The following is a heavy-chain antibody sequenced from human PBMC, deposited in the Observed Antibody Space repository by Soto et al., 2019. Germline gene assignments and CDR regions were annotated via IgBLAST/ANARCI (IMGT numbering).Heavy chain of an antibody. Sequence: QVQLQESGPGLVKPSETLSLTCTVSGGSISSYYWSWIRQPPGKGLEWIGYIYFSGGTNYNPSLKRRVTIAVDTSKNQFALKLSSVTAADTAVYYSARESRSWYGSIWDYWGQGTLVTVSS. CDR1: GGSISSYY. D-gene: IGHD6-13*01. J-gene: IGHJ4*02. V-gene: IGHV4-59*12. CDR2: IYFSGGT. CDR3: ARESRSWYGSIWDY.